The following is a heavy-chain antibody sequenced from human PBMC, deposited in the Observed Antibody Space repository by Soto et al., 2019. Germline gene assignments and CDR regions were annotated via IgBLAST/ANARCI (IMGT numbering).Heavy chain of an antibody. CDR2: IYYSGST. J-gene: IGHJ4*02. D-gene: IGHD6-13*01. CDR1: GGSISSYY. CDR3: ARRAAAGASDDY. Sequence: SETLSLTCTVSGGSISSYYWSWIRQPPGKGLEWIGYIYYSGSTNYNPSLKSRVTISVDTSKNQFSLKLSSVTAAGTAVYYCARRAAAGASDDYWGQGTLVTVSS. V-gene: IGHV4-59*01.